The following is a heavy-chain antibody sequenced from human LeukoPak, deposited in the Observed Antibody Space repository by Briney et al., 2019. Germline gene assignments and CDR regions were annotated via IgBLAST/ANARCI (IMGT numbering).Heavy chain of an antibody. CDR2: INHSGST. J-gene: IGHJ6*03. CDR3: ARARPAPYYYMDV. V-gene: IGHV4-34*01. CDR1: GGSFSGYY. D-gene: IGHD2-2*01. Sequence: SETLSLTCAVYGGSFSGYYWSWIRQPPGKGLEWIGEINHSGSTNYNPSLKSRVTISVDTSKNQFSLKLSSVTAADTAVYYCARARPAPYYYMDVWGKGTTVTVSS.